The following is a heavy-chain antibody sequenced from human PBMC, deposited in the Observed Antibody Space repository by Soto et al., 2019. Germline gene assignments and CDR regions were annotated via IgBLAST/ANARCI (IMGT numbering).Heavy chain of an antibody. Sequence: QVQLVESGGGLVKPGGSLRLSCVASGFTFSAYYMTWIRQAPGKGLEWVSYIGSSGGPTYHAESVKGRFTITRDNAKNSLYLQMNDLRAEDTAVYYCARESSSTSANWFDPWGQGTLVTVSS. CDR1: GFTFSAYY. V-gene: IGHV3-11*01. J-gene: IGHJ5*02. D-gene: IGHD2-2*01. CDR3: ARESSSTSANWFDP. CDR2: IGSSGGPT.